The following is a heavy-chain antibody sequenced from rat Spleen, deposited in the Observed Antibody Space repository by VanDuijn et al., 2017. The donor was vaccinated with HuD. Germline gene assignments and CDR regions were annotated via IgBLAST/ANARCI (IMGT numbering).Heavy chain of an antibody. CDR2: IWGNGNT. CDR3: ARDVANYYGGTYGVMAA. CDR1: GFSLTSNG. Sequence: QVQLKESGPGLVQPSQTLSLTCTVSGFSLTSNGVSWVRQPPGKGLEWMGVIWGNGNTNYNSVFKSRLSISRDTSKSQVFLKMNSLQTEDTATYYCARDVANYYGGTYGVMAAWGQGASVTVSS. V-gene: IGHV2-13*01. D-gene: IGHD1-12*02. J-gene: IGHJ4*01.